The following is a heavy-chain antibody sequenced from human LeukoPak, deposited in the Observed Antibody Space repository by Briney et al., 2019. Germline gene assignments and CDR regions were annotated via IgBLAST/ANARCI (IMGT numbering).Heavy chain of an antibody. Sequence: GGSLRLSCAASGSTFSSYAMHWVRQAPGKGLEWVAFISYDGSNKYYADSVKGRFTISRDNSKNTLYLQMNSLRAEDTAVYYCARDHSGSYPTHYYYYYGMDVWGQGTTVTVSS. CDR1: GSTFSSYA. CDR3: ARDHSGSYPTHYYYYYGMDV. D-gene: IGHD1-26*01. CDR2: ISYDGSNK. V-gene: IGHV3-30-3*01. J-gene: IGHJ6*02.